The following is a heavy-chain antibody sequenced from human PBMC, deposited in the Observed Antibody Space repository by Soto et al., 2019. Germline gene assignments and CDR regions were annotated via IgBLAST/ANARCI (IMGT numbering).Heavy chain of an antibody. Sequence: GGSLRLSCAASGFTFGNFWMHWVRQTPGEGLVWVSRINGDGSSSTYADFVKGRCIISRDNAKNTVYLQMNGLRAEDTGVYYCAKDFKLGQVSYFAMDVWGQGTPVTVSS. CDR2: INGDGSSS. J-gene: IGHJ6*02. D-gene: IGHD7-27*01. CDR1: GFTFGNFW. V-gene: IGHV3-74*03. CDR3: AKDFKLGQVSYFAMDV.